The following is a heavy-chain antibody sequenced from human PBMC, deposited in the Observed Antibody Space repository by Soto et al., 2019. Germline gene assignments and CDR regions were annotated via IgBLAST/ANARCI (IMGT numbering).Heavy chain of an antibody. CDR1: GGSISSGGYS. V-gene: IGHV4-30-2*01. D-gene: IGHD2-15*01. CDR2: IYHSGST. CDR3: ARRWVATSGGFFDY. J-gene: IGHJ4*02. Sequence: PSETLSLTCAVSGGSISSGGYSWSWIRQPPGKGLEWIGYIYHSGSTYYNPSLKSRVTISVDRSKNQFSLKLSSVTAADTAVYYCARRWVATSGGFFDYWGQGTRVTVS.